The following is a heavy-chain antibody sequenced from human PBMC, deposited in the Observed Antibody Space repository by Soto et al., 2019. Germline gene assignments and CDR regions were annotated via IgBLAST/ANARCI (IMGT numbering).Heavy chain of an antibody. CDR2: IKSGTDGGTK. V-gene: IGHV3-15*01. CDR3: TTYDYIWGNYRYRWAY. CDR1: GSPSINAG. D-gene: IGHD3-16*02. J-gene: IGHJ4*02. Sequence: EVQLVESGGGLVKPGGPFGPSGPALGSPSINAGWTGVRKAPGGGREGVAGIKSGTDGGTKDYGAPVEGRFTIPRDDSKNTLDLQMTNLKTEDTAVYYCTTYDYIWGNYRYRWAYWGQGALVTVSS.